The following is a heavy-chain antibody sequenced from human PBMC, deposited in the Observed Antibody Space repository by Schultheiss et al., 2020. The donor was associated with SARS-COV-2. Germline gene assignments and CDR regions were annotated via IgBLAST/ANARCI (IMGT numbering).Heavy chain of an antibody. Sequence: GGSLRLSCAASGFTFDDYTMHWVRQAPGKGLEWVSLISWDGGSTYYADSVKGRFTISRDNSKNSLYLQMNSLRTEDTALYYCAKDRGDCSGGSCYSAVLDYWGQGTLVTVSS. CDR1: GFTFDDYT. CDR3: AKDRGDCSGGSCYSAVLDY. J-gene: IGHJ4*02. V-gene: IGHV3-43*01. D-gene: IGHD2-15*01. CDR2: ISWDGGST.